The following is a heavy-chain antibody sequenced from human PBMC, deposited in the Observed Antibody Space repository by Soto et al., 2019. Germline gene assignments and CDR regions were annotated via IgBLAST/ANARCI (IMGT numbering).Heavy chain of an antibody. CDR1: VGSVSSGSYY. Sequence: SETLSLTCTVSVGSVSSGSYYWSWIRQPPGKGLEWIGYIYYSGSTNYNPSLKSRVTISVDTSKNQFSLKLSSVTAADTAVYYCARALSGSDGDFDPWGQGTLVTVSS. J-gene: IGHJ5*02. V-gene: IGHV4-61*01. CDR2: IYYSGST. D-gene: IGHD3-22*01. CDR3: ARALSGSDGDFDP.